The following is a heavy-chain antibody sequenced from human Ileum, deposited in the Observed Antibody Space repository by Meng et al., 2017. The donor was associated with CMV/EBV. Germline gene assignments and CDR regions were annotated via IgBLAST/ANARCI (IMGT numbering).Heavy chain of an antibody. CDR1: GGSFSDYY. Sequence: AVYGGSFSDYYWTWIRQPPGKGLEWIGEINRSGTTNYNPSLKSRVTISLDTPKNQFSLKLSSVTAADTAVYYCARRGGGYYPFYFDYWGRGTLVTVSS. CDR2: INRSGTT. J-gene: IGHJ4*02. V-gene: IGHV4-34*01. CDR3: ARRGGGYYPFYFDY. D-gene: IGHD3-3*01.